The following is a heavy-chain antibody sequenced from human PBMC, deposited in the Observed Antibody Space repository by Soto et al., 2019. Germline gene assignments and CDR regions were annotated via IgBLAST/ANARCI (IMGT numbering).Heavy chain of an antibody. J-gene: IGHJ4*02. V-gene: IGHV3-7*01. D-gene: IGHD6-13*01. CDR2: IKKDGSEK. CDR3: VRDHAVAASDY. Sequence: GGSLRLSCAVSGFTFSSYWMSWVRQGSGKGLEWVANIKKDGSEKYYVDSVKGRFTISRDNAKNSLYLQMNSLRAEDTAVYYCVRDHAVAASDYWGQGALVTVSS. CDR1: GFTFSSYW.